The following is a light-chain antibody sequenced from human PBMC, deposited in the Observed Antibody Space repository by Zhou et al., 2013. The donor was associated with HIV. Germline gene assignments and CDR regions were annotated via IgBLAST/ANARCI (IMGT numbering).Light chain of an antibody. V-gene: IGKV3-20*01. CDR1: QSVSGIY. CDR3: QHFDNSPMYT. J-gene: IGKJ2*01. Sequence: EIVLTQSPGTLSLSPGERATLSCRASQSVSGIYLAWYQQKPGQAPRLLIYGTSNRATGIPDRFSGSGSGTDFTLTINRLEPEDFAVYYCQHFDNSPMYTFGRGTKLEIK. CDR2: GTS.